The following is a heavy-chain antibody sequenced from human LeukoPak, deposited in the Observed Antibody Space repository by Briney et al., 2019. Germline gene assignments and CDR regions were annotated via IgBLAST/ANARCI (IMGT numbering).Heavy chain of an antibody. V-gene: IGHV4-39*07. Sequence: SSETLSLTCTVSGGSISSGDYYWSWIRQPPGKGLEWIGEINHSGSTNYNPSLKSRVTISVDTSKKQFSLKLSSVTAADTAVYYCVTYYFDSSGPKKNYWGQGTLVTVSS. CDR1: GGSISSGDYY. J-gene: IGHJ4*02. D-gene: IGHD3-22*01. CDR3: VTYYFDSSGPKKNY. CDR2: INHSGST.